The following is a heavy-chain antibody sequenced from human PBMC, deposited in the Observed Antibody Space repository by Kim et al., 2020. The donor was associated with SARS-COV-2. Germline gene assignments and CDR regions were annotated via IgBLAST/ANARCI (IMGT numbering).Heavy chain of an antibody. D-gene: IGHD5-18*01. J-gene: IGHJ4*02. CDR2: IWYDGSNK. V-gene: IGHV3-33*01. Sequence: GGSLRLSCVASGFTFSSYGMHWVRQAPGKGLAWVAFIWYDGSNKYYADSVRGRFTISRDNSMNTLFLQMNSLRAEDTAVYYCASAYSYDIYYFDYWGQGT. CDR1: GFTFSSYG. CDR3: ASAYSYDIYYFDY.